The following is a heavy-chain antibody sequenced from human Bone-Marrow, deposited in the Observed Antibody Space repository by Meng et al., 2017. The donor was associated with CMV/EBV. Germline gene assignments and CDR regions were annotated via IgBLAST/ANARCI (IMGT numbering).Heavy chain of an antibody. Sequence: GGSLRLSCAASGFTFSSYWMSWVRPAPGKGLEWVANIKQDGSEKYYVDSVKGRFTISRDNAKISLYLQMNSLRAEDTAVYYCARDGSSDAFDIWGQGTMVTVSS. D-gene: IGHD6-19*01. CDR3: ARDGSSDAFDI. CDR2: IKQDGSEK. V-gene: IGHV3-7*01. J-gene: IGHJ3*02. CDR1: GFTFSSYW.